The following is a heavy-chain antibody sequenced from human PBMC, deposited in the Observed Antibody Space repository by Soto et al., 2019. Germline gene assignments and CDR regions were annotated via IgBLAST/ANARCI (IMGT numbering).Heavy chain of an antibody. CDR2: ISNSGSLT. V-gene: IGHV3-23*01. J-gene: IGHJ2*01. CDR3: ATTLVTGHWYFRV. Sequence: QLLESGGGLVQFGGSLRLSCAASGFTFSSYGMSWVRQVPGKGLEWVSSISNSGSLTYYADSVKGRCTISRDNSKNTLYLQMNSLRAEDTALYYCATTLVTGHWYFRVWGRGTLVTVSS. D-gene: IGHD2-21*02. CDR1: GFTFSSYG.